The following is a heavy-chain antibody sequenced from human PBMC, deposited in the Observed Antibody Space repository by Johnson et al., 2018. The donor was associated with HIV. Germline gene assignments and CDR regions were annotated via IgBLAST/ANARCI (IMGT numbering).Heavy chain of an antibody. J-gene: IGHJ3*02. D-gene: IGHD6-13*01. Sequence: VQLVESGGGLVQPGGSLRLSCAASGFTFSSYDMHWVRQATGKGLEWVSAIGTAGDTYYPGSVKGRFTISRDNSKNTLYLQMNSLRAEDTAVYYCARDGGYSSSWYKYAFDIWGQGTMVTVSS. CDR2: IGTAGDT. V-gene: IGHV3-13*01. CDR1: GFTFSSYD. CDR3: ARDGGYSSSWYKYAFDI.